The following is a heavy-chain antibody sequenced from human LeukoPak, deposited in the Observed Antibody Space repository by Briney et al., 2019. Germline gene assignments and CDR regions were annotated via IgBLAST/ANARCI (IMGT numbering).Heavy chain of an antibody. CDR2: MNPNSGNT. Sequence: ASVKVSCKASGYTFTSYDINWVRQATGQGLEWMGWMNPNSGNTGYARKFQGRVTMTRNTSISTAYMELSSLRSEDTAVYYCATANSGSYYGRAFDIWGQGTMVTVSS. CDR1: GYTFTSYD. V-gene: IGHV1-8*01. CDR3: ATANSGSYYGRAFDI. J-gene: IGHJ3*02. D-gene: IGHD1-26*01.